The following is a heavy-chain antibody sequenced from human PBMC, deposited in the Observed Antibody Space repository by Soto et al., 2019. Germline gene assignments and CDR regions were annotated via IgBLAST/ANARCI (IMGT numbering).Heavy chain of an antibody. CDR1: GVTFSNYG. Sequence: HGGCLKLSRAASGVTFSNYGMHWVRQAPGKGLEWVAVISYDGSNKYYADSVKGRFTISRDNAKTTRDLQRNSLRAEDTAGYYCAKDRNDFWSGDCTGPLDYRLQGTLVTVFS. J-gene: IGHJ4*02. V-gene: IGHV3-30*18. D-gene: IGHD3-3*01. CDR3: AKDRNDFWSGDCTGPLDY. CDR2: ISYDGSNK.